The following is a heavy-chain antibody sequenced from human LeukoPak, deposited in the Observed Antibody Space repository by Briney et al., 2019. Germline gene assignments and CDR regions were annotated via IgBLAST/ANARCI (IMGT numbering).Heavy chain of an antibody. J-gene: IGHJ6*03. CDR3: ARADYERVGAIPYYYYYMDV. CDR2: IRYDGSNK. Sequence: GGSLRLSCAASGFTFSSYGMHWVRQAPGRGLEWVALIRYDGSNKYYADSVKGRFTISRDNSKNSLYLQMNSLRAEDTAVYYCARADYERVGAIPYYYYYMDVWGKGTTVTISS. V-gene: IGHV3-30*02. D-gene: IGHD1-26*01. CDR1: GFTFSSYG.